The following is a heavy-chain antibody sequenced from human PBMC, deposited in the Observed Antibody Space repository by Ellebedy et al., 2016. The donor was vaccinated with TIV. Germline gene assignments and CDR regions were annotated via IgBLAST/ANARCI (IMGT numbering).Heavy chain of an antibody. J-gene: IGHJ3*02. CDR1: GFSLSTSGVG. V-gene: IGHV2-5*01. CDR3: ANTFGAIVGGAFDI. D-gene: IGHD1-26*01. Sequence: SGPTLVKPTQTLTLTCTFSGFSLSTSGVGVGWIRQPPGKALEWLALIYWNDDKRYSPYLKSRLTITKDTSKNQVVRTMTNMDPVDTAKYYCANTFGAIVGGAFDIWGQGKIVTVSS. CDR2: IYWNDDK.